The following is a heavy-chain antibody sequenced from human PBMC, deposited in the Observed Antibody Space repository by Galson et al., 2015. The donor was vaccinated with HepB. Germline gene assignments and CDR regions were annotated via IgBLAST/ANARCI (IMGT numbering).Heavy chain of an antibody. Sequence: SLRLSCAASGFTFDDYAMHWVRQAPGKGLEWVSGISWNSGSIGYADSVKGRFTISRDNAKNSLYLQMNSLRAEDTALYYCAKSSGSYYGAFEIWGQGTMVTVSS. J-gene: IGHJ3*02. CDR1: GFTFDDYA. CDR3: AKSSGSYYGAFEI. V-gene: IGHV3-9*01. D-gene: IGHD1-26*01. CDR2: ISWNSGSI.